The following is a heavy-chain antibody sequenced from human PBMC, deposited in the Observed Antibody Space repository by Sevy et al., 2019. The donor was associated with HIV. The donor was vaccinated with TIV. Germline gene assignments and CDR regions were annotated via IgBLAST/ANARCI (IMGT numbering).Heavy chain of an antibody. D-gene: IGHD6-6*01. CDR3: ARVSGIAARFWFDP. J-gene: IGHJ5*02. V-gene: IGHV1-18*01. CDR1: GYTFTSYG. CDR2: ISAYNGNT. Sequence: ASVKVSCKASGYTFTSYGISWVRQAPGQGLEWMGWISAYNGNTNYAQKLQGRVTMTTDTSTSTGYMELRSLRSDDTAVYYCARVSGIAARFWFDPWGQGTLVTVSS.